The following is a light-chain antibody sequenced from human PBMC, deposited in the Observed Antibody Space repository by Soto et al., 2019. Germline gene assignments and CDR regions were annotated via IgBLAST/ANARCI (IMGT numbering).Light chain of an antibody. J-gene: IGKJ5*01. CDR2: DAS. V-gene: IGKV3D-11*01. CDR1: QGVSSY. CDR3: QQRSNWLLT. Sequence: EIVLTQSPATLSLSPGERATLSCRASQGVSSYLAWYQQKPGQAPRLLIYDASNRATGIPARFSGSGPGTDFTLTISSLEPEDFAVYYCQQRSNWLLTFGQGTRLEIK.